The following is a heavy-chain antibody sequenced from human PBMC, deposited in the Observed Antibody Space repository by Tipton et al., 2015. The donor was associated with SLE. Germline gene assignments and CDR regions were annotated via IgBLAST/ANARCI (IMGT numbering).Heavy chain of an antibody. D-gene: IGHD2-8*02. CDR3: ARGSCSGGVCYIDY. J-gene: IGHJ4*02. Sequence: TLSLTCTVSGGSITSSSYFWGWIRQSPGKGLEWIGNINTGGGTYRNPSLMSRVTISLDTSKNQFSLKLSSVTAADTAVYYCARGSCSGGVCYIDYWGQGTLVTVSS. CDR2: INTGGGT. V-gene: IGHV4-39*07. CDR1: GGSITSSSYF.